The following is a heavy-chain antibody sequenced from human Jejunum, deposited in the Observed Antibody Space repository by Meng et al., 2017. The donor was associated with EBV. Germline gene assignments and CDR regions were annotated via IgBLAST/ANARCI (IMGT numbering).Heavy chain of an antibody. D-gene: IGHD1-26*01. CDR2: IYNSEST. V-gene: IGHV4-61*08. J-gene: IGHJ4*02. Sequence: QLQLQGSGPGLVKPSEPLSLTCTGSGGSVSSGGYYWSWIRQPPGKGLEWIGYIYNSESTNYKSSLKSRVTISADTSKNQFSLRLSSVTAADTAVYYCARDQNGSYFAYWGQGTLVTVSS. CDR3: ARDQNGSYFAY. CDR1: GGSVSSGGYY.